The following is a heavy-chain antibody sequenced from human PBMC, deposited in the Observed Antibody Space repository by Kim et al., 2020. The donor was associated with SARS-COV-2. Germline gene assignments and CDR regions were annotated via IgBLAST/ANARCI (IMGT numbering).Heavy chain of an antibody. J-gene: IGHJ4*02. CDR1: GVSISSSSNY. Sequence: SETLSRTCTGSGVSISSSSNYWFWIRQPPGKGLEWIGSINYSGNTYYNPSLKSRVTISVDTSKNQFSLKMRSVTAADTAVYYCARLVSENSAVEYWGQGTLGTVSS. CDR2: INYSGNT. CDR3: ARLVSENSAVEY. V-gene: IGHV4-39*01.